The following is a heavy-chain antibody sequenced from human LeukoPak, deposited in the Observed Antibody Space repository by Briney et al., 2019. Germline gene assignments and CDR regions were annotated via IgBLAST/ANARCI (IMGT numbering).Heavy chain of an antibody. J-gene: IGHJ6*02. CDR2: INHSGSA. V-gene: IGHV4-34*01. CDR1: GGSFSDYC. CDR3: ACRELMDV. Sequence: PSETLSLNCAVYGGSFSDYCWSWIRRSPGRGLEWIGEINHSGSANYNPSLESRVTISIDTSKNQFSLKLSSVTAADTAVYYCACRELMDVWGQGTTVTVSS. D-gene: IGHD1-7*01.